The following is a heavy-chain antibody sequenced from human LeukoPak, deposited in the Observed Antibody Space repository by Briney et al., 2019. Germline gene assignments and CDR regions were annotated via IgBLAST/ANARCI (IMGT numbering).Heavy chain of an antibody. CDR2: INPNSGGT. D-gene: IGHD5-12*01. CDR3: ASLNSGYDGDPLTFDY. J-gene: IGHJ4*02. Sequence: GASVKVSCKASGYTFTGYYMHWVRQAPGQGLEWMGWINPNSGGTNYAQKFQGRVTMTRDTSISTAYMELSRLRSDDTAVYYCASLNSGYDGDPLTFDYWGQGTLVTVSS. CDR1: GYTFTGYY. V-gene: IGHV1-2*02.